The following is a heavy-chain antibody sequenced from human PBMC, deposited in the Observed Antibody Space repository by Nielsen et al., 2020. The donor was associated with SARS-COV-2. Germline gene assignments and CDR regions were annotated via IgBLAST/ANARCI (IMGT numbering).Heavy chain of an antibody. J-gene: IGHJ4*02. CDR1: GFMFSTYA. Sequence: GESLKISCAASGFMFSTYAMSWVRQAPGKGLEWVSGISGGDDSTYYADSVKGRFTISRDNSKNTLNLQMNSLRAEDTAVYYCAKAFRSSDWLRAATDYWGQGTLVTVSS. CDR3: AKAFRSSDWLRAATDY. V-gene: IGHV3-23*01. CDR2: ISGGDDST. D-gene: IGHD3-9*01.